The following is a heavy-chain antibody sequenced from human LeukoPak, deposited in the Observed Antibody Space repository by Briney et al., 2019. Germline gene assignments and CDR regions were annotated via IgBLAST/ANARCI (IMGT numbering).Heavy chain of an antibody. CDR1: GFTFSNYW. V-gene: IGHV3-7*01. Sequence: PGGSLRLSCAASGFTFSNYWMSWVRQVPGKGPEWVANVKQDGSEMYYVDSVKGRFTISRDNAMNSLYLQMNRLRVEDWAIYYCARDKIVGSTLFDCWGQVTLVTVSS. D-gene: IGHD2-21*01. CDR3: ARDKIVGSTLFDC. CDR2: VKQDGSEM. J-gene: IGHJ4*02.